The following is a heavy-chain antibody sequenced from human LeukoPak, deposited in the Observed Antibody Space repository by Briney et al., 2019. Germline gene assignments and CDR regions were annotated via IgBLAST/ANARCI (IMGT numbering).Heavy chain of an antibody. D-gene: IGHD2-8*02. Sequence: PGGSLRLSCVASGFTVSNNYMSWVRQPPGKGLEWVSSIFPSGGEIHYADSVRGRFTISRDNSKSTLSLQMNSLRAEDTAIYYCATYRQVLLPFESWGQGTLVTVSS. CDR2: IFPSGGEI. CDR1: GFTVSNNY. V-gene: IGHV3-53*01. J-gene: IGHJ4*02. CDR3: ATYRQVLLPFES.